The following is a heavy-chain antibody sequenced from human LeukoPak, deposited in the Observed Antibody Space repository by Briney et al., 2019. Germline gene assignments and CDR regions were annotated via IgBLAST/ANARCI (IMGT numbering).Heavy chain of an antibody. D-gene: IGHD3-16*01. V-gene: IGHV3-21*01. J-gene: IGHJ3*01. CDR2: ISSSSSYI. CDR1: GFTFSSHS. CDR3: ARVPGERTFDF. Sequence: GGSLRLSCAASGFTFSSHSMNWVRQAPGKGLEWVSSISSSSSYIYYADAVKGRFTISRDNAKNTLYLQMNSLRAEDTAVYYCARVPGERTFDFWGQGTMVTVSS.